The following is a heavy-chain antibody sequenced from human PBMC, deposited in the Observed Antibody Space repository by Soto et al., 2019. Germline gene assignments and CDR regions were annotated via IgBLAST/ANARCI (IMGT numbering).Heavy chain of an antibody. J-gene: IGHJ5*02. Sequence: SLRLSCAASGFTFSSYGMHWVRQAPGKGLEWVAVISYDGSNKYYADSVKGRFTISRDNSKNTLYLQMNSLRAEDTAVYYCAKGGIVGDTGYRDWFDPWGQGTLVTVS. CDR3: AKGGIVGDTGYRDWFDP. CDR1: GFTFSSYG. V-gene: IGHV3-30*18. CDR2: ISYDGSNK. D-gene: IGHD1-26*01.